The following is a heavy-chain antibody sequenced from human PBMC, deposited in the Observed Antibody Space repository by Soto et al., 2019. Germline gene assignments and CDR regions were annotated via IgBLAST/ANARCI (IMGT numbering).Heavy chain of an antibody. J-gene: IGHJ5*02. Sequence: SVKVSCKASGYTFTSYGINWVRQAPGQRLERMGGIIPYFGTANYAQKFQGRVTITADESTSTAYMELSSLRSEDTAVYYCATYCSGGSCYSRNWFDPWGQGTLVTVSS. CDR1: GYTFTSYG. V-gene: IGHV1-69*13. CDR2: IIPYFGTA. D-gene: IGHD2-15*01. CDR3: ATYCSGGSCYSRNWFDP.